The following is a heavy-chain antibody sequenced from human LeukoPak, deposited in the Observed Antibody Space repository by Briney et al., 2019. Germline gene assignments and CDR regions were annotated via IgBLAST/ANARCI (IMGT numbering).Heavy chain of an antibody. D-gene: IGHD3-9*01. V-gene: IGHV4-31*03. J-gene: IGHJ3*02. Sequence: SQTLSLTCTVSGGSISSGGYYWSWIRQHPGKGLEWIGYIYYSGSTYYNPSLKSRVTISVDTSKNQFSLKLSCVTAADTAVYYCAREGRYFDSGYAFDIWGQGTMVTVSS. CDR2: IYYSGST. CDR1: GGSISSGGYY. CDR3: AREGRYFDSGYAFDI.